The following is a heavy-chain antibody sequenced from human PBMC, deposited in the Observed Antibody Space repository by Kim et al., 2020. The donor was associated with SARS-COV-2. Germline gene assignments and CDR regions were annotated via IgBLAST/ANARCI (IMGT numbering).Heavy chain of an antibody. CDR3: ARGWAIVVVTDFRAFDI. CDR1: GGSFSGYY. V-gene: IGHV4-34*01. CDR2: INHSGST. D-gene: IGHD2-21*02. J-gene: IGHJ3*02. Sequence: SETLSLTCAVYGGSFSGYYWSWIRQPPGKGLEWIGEINHSGSTNYNPSLKSRVTISVDTSKNQFSLKLSSVTAADTAVYYCARGWAIVVVTDFRAFDIWGQGTMVTVSS.